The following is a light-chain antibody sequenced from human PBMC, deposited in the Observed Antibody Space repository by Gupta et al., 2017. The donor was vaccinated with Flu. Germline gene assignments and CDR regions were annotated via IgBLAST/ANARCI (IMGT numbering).Light chain of an antibody. CDR3: MRGTNPWT. CDR1: QSLVYKNGITY. Sequence: DVVMSQSPLSLSVTLGQAASISCRSSQSLVYKNGITYLTWFQKRPGQSPRRLNYEVSNRDAGVPDRCSGSGAVTDFTLKISRVEAEDVGVYYCMRGTNPWTFGQGTRLEI. CDR2: EVS. J-gene: IGKJ2*02. V-gene: IGKV2-30*01.